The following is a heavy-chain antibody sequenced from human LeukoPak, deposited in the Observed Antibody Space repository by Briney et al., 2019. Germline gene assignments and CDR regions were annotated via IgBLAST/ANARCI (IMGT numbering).Heavy chain of an antibody. CDR3: AKGHGDYVENNAFDI. V-gene: IGHV3-48*04. CDR2: ISSSSSTI. D-gene: IGHD4-17*01. Sequence: GGSLRLSCAASGFTFSSYSMNWVRQAPGKGLEWVSYISSSSSTIYYADSVEGRFTISRDNAKNSLYLQMNSLRAEDMALYYCAKGHGDYVENNAFDIWGQGTMVTVSS. J-gene: IGHJ3*02. CDR1: GFTFSSYS.